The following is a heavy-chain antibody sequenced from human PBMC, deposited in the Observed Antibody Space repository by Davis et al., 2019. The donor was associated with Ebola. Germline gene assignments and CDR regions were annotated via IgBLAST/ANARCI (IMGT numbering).Heavy chain of an antibody. Sequence: SETLSLTCTVSGGSISSFYWSWIRQTPGKGLEWIGYIYYSGITKYNPSLKSRVTISVDTSNNQFSLILSSVTAADTAVYYCARLGSYGQYHYFDSWGQGTLVTVSS. D-gene: IGHD3-10*01. CDR2: IYYSGIT. CDR1: GGSISSFY. CDR3: ARLGSYGQYHYFDS. V-gene: IGHV4-59*08. J-gene: IGHJ4*02.